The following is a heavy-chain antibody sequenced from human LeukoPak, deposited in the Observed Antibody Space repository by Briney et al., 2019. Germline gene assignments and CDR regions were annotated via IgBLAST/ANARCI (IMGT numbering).Heavy chain of an antibody. CDR2: ISAYNGNT. Sequence: GESLKISCKGSEYSFTSYGISWVRQAPGQGLEWMGWISAYNGNTNYAQKLQGRVTMTTDTSTSTAYMELRSLRSDDTAVYYCARDREDSSGYLPDYWGQGTLVTVSS. J-gene: IGHJ4*02. V-gene: IGHV1-18*01. D-gene: IGHD3-22*01. CDR3: ARDREDSSGYLPDY. CDR1: EYSFTSYG.